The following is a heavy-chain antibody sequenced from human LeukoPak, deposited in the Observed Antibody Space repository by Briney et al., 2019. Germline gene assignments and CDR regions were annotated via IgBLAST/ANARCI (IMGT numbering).Heavy chain of an antibody. D-gene: IGHD4-11*01. CDR1: GASIQDYY. CDR2: IHHSGST. J-gene: IGHJ4*02. CDR3: ARDRGPPDYSIDY. Sequence: SETLSLTCTVSGASIQDYYWSLIRQPPGKGLEWIGNIHHSGSTTINPSLKSRIAISIDTSRNQFSLKLRSVTAADTAVYYCARDRGPPDYSIDYWGQGTLVTVSS. V-gene: IGHV4-59*12.